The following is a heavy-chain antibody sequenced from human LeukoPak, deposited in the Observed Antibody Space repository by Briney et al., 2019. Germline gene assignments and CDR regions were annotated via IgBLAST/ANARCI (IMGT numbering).Heavy chain of an antibody. J-gene: IGHJ3*02. V-gene: IGHV4-31*03. D-gene: IGHD3-3*01. Sequence: SETLSLTCTVSGASISSGGYYWSWIRQHPGKGLEWIGYIYYSGSTYYNPSLKSRVTISVDTCKNQFSLKMGSVTAAETAVYYCARELVLRQDFGRAFDIWGQGTMVTASS. CDR1: GASISSGGYY. CDR2: IYYSGST. CDR3: ARELVLRQDFGRAFDI.